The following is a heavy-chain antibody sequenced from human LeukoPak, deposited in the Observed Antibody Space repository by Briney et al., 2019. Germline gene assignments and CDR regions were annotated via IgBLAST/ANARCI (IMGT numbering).Heavy chain of an antibody. V-gene: IGHV3-30*04. CDR1: GFTLSTYA. CDR3: TRAPYYDRWYFDL. D-gene: IGHD3-22*01. CDR2: LWYDGSNQ. Sequence: GALRLSCEASGFTLSTYAVHWVRQAPGKGLQWVAALWYDGSNQYYADSVKGRFTISRDNSKNTLYLQMSSLKVEDTAVYYCTRAPYYDRWYFDLWSRGALVTVSS. J-gene: IGHJ2*01.